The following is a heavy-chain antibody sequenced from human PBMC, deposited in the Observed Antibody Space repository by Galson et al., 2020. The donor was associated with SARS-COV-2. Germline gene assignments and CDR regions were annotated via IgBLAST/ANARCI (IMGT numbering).Heavy chain of an antibody. CDR2: IYYRGGT. V-gene: IGHV4-39*01. D-gene: IGHD2-2*01. Sequence: SETLSLTCTVSGGSVSSTAYYWGWIRQPPGKGLESIGSIYYRGGTSYNPSLKSRLTMSVDTSKNQFSLNLKSVTAADTAVYYCARHVRSSCLLSDMWGQGTMVSVSS. J-gene: IGHJ3*02. CDR1: GGSVSSTAYY. CDR3: ARHVRSSCLLSDM.